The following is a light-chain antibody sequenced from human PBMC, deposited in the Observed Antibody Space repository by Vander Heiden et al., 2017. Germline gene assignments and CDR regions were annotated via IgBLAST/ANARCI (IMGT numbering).Light chain of an antibody. CDR3: QQYLSSVWT. Sequence: VLTQSQGSLCLPPGETATLPCRTTQTISSTYLAWYHHRPGQGPRLLIYGTFNRATGIPDRFSGSGSGRDFTLTIRGLEPEDVGVYYCQQYLSSVWTFGRGTKVQIK. V-gene: IGKV3-20*01. CDR1: QTISSTY. J-gene: IGKJ1*01. CDR2: GTF.